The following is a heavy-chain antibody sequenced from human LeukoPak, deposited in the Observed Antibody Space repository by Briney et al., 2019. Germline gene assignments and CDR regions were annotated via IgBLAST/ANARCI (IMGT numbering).Heavy chain of an antibody. J-gene: IGHJ5*02. CDR2: INHSGST. CDR1: GGSFSGYY. D-gene: IGHD3-10*01. CDR3: ARVLRSYYYGSGSLGDWFDP. Sequence: MPSETLSLTCAVYGGSFSGYYWSWIRQPPGKGLEWIGEINHSGSTNYNPSLKSRVTISVDTSKNQFSLKLSSVTAADTAVYYCARVLRSYYYGSGSLGDWFDPWGQGTLVTVSS. V-gene: IGHV4-34*01.